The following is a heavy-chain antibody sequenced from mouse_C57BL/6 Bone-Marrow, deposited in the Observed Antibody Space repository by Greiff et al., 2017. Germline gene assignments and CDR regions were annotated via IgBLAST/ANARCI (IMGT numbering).Heavy chain of an antibody. CDR3: TPHRRCSSPYYYAMDY. CDR2: IRLKSDNYAT. Sequence: EVKVEESGGGLVQPGGSMKLSCVASGFTFSNYWMNWVRQSPEKGLEWVAQIRLKSDNYATNYAESVKGRFTISRDDSKISVYLQMNNLRADDTGIYYCTPHRRCSSPYYYAMDYWGQGTSVTVSS. D-gene: IGHD1-1*01. V-gene: IGHV6-3*01. J-gene: IGHJ4*01. CDR1: GFTFSNYW.